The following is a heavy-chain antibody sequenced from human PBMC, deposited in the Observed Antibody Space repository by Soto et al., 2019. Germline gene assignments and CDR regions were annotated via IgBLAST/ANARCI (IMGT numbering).Heavy chain of an antibody. CDR2: IIPILGIA. Sequence: QVQLVQSGAEVKKPGSSVKVSCKASGGTFSSYTISWVRQAPGQGLEWMGRIIPILGIANYAQKFQGRVTITADKSTSTAYMELSSLRSDDTAVYYCASLGYCSGGSCYYYYYMDVWGKGTTVTVSS. CDR1: GGTFSSYT. D-gene: IGHD2-15*01. CDR3: ASLGYCSGGSCYYYYYMDV. V-gene: IGHV1-69*02. J-gene: IGHJ6*03.